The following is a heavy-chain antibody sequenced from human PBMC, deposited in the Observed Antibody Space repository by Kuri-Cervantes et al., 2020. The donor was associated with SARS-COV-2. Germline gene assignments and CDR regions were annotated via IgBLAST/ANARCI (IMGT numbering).Heavy chain of an antibody. Sequence: SETLSLTCTVSGGSISSSSYYWGWIRQPPGKGLEWIGSIYYSGSTYYNPSLKSRVTISVDTSKNQFSLKLSSVTAADTAVYYCARAEVRSGRVYYYYGMDVWGQGTTVTVSS. CDR3: ARAEVRSGRVYYYYGMDV. D-gene: IGHD3-3*01. J-gene: IGHJ6*02. CDR2: IYYSGST. V-gene: IGHV4-39*01. CDR1: GGSISSSSYY.